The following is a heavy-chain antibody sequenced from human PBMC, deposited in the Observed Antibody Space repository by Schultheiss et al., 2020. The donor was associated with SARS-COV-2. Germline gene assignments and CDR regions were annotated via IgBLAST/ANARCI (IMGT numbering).Heavy chain of an antibody. V-gene: IGHV4-59*12. J-gene: IGHJ3*02. CDR3: ARAPRINMITFGGVIVKGEAFDI. CDR1: GGSISSYY. CDR2: IYYSGST. D-gene: IGHD3-16*02. Sequence: SQTLSLTCTVSGGSISSYYWSWIRQPPGKGLEWIGYIYYSGSTNYNPSLKSRVTISVDTSKNQFSLKLSSVTAADTAVYYCARAPRINMITFGGVIVKGEAFDIWGQGTMVTVSS.